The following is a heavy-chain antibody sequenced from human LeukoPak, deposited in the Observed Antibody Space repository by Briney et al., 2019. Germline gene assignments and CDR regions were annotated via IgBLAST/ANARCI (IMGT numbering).Heavy chain of an antibody. J-gene: IGHJ4*02. CDR3: AREGPRGGVGPYYFDY. V-gene: IGHV1-2*02. D-gene: IGHD1-26*01. CDR2: INPNSGGT. CDR1: GYTFTGYY. Sequence: ASVKVSCKASGYTFTGYYMHWVRQAPGQGLEWMGWINPNSGGTNYAQKFQGRVTMTRDTSISTAYMELSSLRSEDTAVYYCAREGPRGGVGPYYFDYWGQGTLVTVSS.